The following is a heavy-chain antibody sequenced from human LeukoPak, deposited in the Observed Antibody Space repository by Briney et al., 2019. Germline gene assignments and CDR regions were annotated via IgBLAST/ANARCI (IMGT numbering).Heavy chain of an antibody. CDR2: ISDSGIGT. CDR1: GFTFSSYA. CDR3: AKGSSPLGHFDY. Sequence: GGSLRLSCAASGFTFSSYAMSWVRQAPGKGLEWVSGISDSGIGTYYADPVKGRFTISRDNSKSTLYLQMNSLRDEDTAVYYCAKGSSPLGHFDYWGQGTLVTVSS. D-gene: IGHD6-13*01. J-gene: IGHJ4*02. V-gene: IGHV3-23*01.